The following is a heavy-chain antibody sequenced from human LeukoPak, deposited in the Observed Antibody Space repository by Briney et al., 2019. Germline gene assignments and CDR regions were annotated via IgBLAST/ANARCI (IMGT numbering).Heavy chain of an antibody. CDR2: ISAYNGNT. CDR3: ARAYSSGSKYYFDY. D-gene: IGHD6-19*01. CDR1: GYTFTSYG. J-gene: IGHJ4*02. Sequence: GASVKVPCKASGYTFTSYGISWVRQAPGQGLEWMGWISAYNGNTSYAQKLQGRVTMTTDTSTSTAYMELRSLRSDDTAVYYCARAYSSGSKYYFDYWGQGTLVTVSS. V-gene: IGHV1-18*01.